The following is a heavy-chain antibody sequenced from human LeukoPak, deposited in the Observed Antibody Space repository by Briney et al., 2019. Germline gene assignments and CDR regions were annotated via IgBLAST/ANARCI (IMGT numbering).Heavy chain of an antibody. D-gene: IGHD3-10*01. V-gene: IGHV3-66*01. CDR2: IYADGST. CDR3: ARDKLMVRGAYDH. Sequence: GGSLRLSCAASGFIVSSNYMSWVRQAPGKGLQWVSVIYADGSTYYADSVKGRFTISRDNSNNTLYLQMNNLRAEDTAVYYCARDKLMVRGAYDHWGQGTLVTVSS. CDR1: GFIVSSNY. J-gene: IGHJ4*02.